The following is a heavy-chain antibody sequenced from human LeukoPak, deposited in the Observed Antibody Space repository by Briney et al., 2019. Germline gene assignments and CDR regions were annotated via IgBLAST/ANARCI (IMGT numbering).Heavy chain of an antibody. J-gene: IGHJ6*03. Sequence: RGASVTVSCKASGYTFTSYYMHWVRQAPGQGLEWMGIINPSGGSTSYAQKFQGRVTMTRDTSTSTVYMELSSLRSEDTAVYYCARDQGSSSDPPTYMDVWGKGTTVTISS. D-gene: IGHD6-13*01. CDR1: GYTFTSYY. CDR2: INPSGGST. CDR3: ARDQGSSSDPPTYMDV. V-gene: IGHV1-46*01.